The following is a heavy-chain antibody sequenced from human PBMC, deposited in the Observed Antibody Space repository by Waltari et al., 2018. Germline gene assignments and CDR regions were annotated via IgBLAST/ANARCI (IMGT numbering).Heavy chain of an antibody. D-gene: IGHD4-17*01. CDR3: ARDGSLYGDYATHYFDY. CDR1: GGSISSYY. CDR2: IYYSGST. Sequence: QVQLQESGPGLVKPSETLSLTCTVSGGSISSYYWSWIRQPPGKGLEWIGYIYYSGSTNHNPTRKSRVTISVDTSKNQFSLKLSSVTAADTAVYYCARDGSLYGDYATHYFDYWGQGTLVTVSS. V-gene: IGHV4-59*01. J-gene: IGHJ4*02.